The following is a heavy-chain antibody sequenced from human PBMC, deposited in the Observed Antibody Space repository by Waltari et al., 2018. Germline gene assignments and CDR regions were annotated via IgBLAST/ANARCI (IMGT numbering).Heavy chain of an antibody. D-gene: IGHD2-2*01. Sequence: EVHLLESGGGLVQPGGSLRLSCAASGFTFSSYAMSWVRQAPGKGLWWVSSISTTGDSTYYADSVKGRFTISRDNSKNTLFLQMISLRAEDTAVYYCAKPLYSEKYRFDYWGQGTLVTVSS. CDR3: AKPLYSEKYRFDY. J-gene: IGHJ4*02. CDR1: GFTFSSYA. V-gene: IGHV3-23*01. CDR2: ISTTGDST.